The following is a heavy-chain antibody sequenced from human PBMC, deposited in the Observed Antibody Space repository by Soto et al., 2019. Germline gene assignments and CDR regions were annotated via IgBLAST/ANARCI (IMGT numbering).Heavy chain of an antibody. Sequence: SETLSLTCAVYGGSFSGYYWSWIRQPPGKGLEWIGEINHSGSTNYNPSLKSRVTISVDTSKNQFSLKLSSVTAADTAVYYCAREKRSSWPRTKGVDYWGQGTLVTVSS. CDR3: AREKRSSWPRTKGVDY. CDR1: GGSFSGYY. D-gene: IGHD6-13*01. CDR2: INHSGST. J-gene: IGHJ4*02. V-gene: IGHV4-34*01.